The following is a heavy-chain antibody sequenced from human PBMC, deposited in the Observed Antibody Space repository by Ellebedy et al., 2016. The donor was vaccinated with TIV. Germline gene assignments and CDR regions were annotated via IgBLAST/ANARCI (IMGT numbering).Heavy chain of an antibody. V-gene: IGHV3-66*01. Sequence: PGGSLRLSCAASGFTFSSYSMNWVRQAPGKGLEWVSVIYSGGSTYYADSVKGRFTISRDNSKNTLYLQMNSLRAEDTAVYYCARARSFPYYYGSGTISPRWFDPWGQGTTVTVSS. CDR1: GFTFSSYS. J-gene: IGHJ5*01. D-gene: IGHD3-10*01. CDR2: IYSGGST. CDR3: ARARSFPYYYGSGTISPRWFDP.